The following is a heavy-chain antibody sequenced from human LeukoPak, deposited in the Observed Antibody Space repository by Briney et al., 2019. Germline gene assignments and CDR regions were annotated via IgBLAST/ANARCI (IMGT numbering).Heavy chain of an antibody. D-gene: IGHD6-19*01. Sequence: GGSLRLSCAASGFTFSNYAMSWVRQSPGKGLEWVAAISGSGGSTYYADSVKGRFTFSRDNSKNTLYLQMNSLRAEDTAVYYCAKDRLGYSSGWYDYWGQGTLVTVSS. J-gene: IGHJ4*02. CDR3: AKDRLGYSSGWYDY. CDR2: ISGSGGST. CDR1: GFTFSNYA. V-gene: IGHV3-23*01.